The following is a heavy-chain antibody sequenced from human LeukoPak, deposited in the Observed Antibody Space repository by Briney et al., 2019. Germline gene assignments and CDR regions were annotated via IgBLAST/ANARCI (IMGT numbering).Heavy chain of an antibody. D-gene: IGHD2-2*01. CDR1: GDSISTSSYY. CDR2: LFHSGTT. Sequence: PSETLSLTCSVSGDSISTSSYYWGWIRQPPGKGLAWIGSLFHSGTTYYNPSLKSRVTISVDTSKNQFSLNLKSVTAADTAVYYCARTHCSSTSCYAGKYWYFDLWGRGTLVTVSS. CDR3: ARTHCSSTSCYAGKYWYFDL. V-gene: IGHV4-39*07. J-gene: IGHJ2*01.